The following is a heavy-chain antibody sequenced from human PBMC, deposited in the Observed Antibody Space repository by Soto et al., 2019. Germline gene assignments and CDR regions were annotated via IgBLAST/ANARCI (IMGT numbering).Heavy chain of an antibody. CDR2: MSYDGTTK. Sequence: QVQLVESGGGVVQPVRSLRLSCAASGFIFSNYVMYWVRQAPGKGLEWVAFMSYDGTTKYYADSVKGRFTISRDNSKNTLYLQMNNLRPEDTGVYYCAREVLWSRYFDYWGQGTLVTVSS. J-gene: IGHJ4*02. CDR3: AREVLWSRYFDY. V-gene: IGHV3-30-3*01. CDR1: GFIFSNYV. D-gene: IGHD2-21*01.